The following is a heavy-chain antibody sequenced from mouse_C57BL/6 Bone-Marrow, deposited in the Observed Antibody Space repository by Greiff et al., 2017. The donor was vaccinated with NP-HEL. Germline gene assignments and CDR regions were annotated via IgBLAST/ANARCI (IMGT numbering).Heavy chain of an antibody. D-gene: IGHD1-1*01. CDR2: ISSGSSTI. J-gene: IGHJ2*01. CDR1: GFTFSDYG. Sequence: DVKLVESGGGLVKPGGSLKLSCAASGFTFSDYGMHWVRQAPEKGLEWVAYISSGSSTIYYADTVKGRFTISRDNAKNTLFLQMTSLRSEDTAMYYCARETTVVATSYFDYWGQGTTLTVSS. V-gene: IGHV5-17*01. CDR3: ARETTVVATSYFDY.